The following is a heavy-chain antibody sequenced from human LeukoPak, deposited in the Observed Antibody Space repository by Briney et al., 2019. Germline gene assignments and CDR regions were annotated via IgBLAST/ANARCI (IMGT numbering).Heavy chain of an antibody. CDR3: ARDLMGIGYRGAFYY. V-gene: IGHV3-48*03. CDR1: GFTFSSYA. J-gene: IGHJ4*02. CDR2: ISSSGSTI. D-gene: IGHD6-13*01. Sequence: GGSLRLSCAASGFTFSSYAMSWVRQAPGKGLEWDSYISSSGSTIYYADSVKGRFTISRDNAKNSLYLQMNRLRAEDTAVYDCARDLMGIGYRGAFYYWGQGTLVTVSS.